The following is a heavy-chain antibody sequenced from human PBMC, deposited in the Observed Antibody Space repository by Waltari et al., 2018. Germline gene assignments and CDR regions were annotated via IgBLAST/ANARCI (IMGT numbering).Heavy chain of an antibody. J-gene: IGHJ4*02. CDR2: IIPIFGTP. V-gene: IGHV1-69*13. Sequence: QVQLVQSGAEVKKPGSSVKVSCKASGGTFSSYAISWVRQAPGQGRDGMGGIIPIFGTPTYAQKSQARATIPADEPTSPAYRGLSSLGSEATAVYSGARTPDYWGQGTLFTVSS. CDR1: GGTFSSYA. CDR3: ARTPDY.